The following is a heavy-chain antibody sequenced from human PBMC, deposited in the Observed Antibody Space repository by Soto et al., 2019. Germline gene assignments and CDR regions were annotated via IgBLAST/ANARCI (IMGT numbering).Heavy chain of an antibody. CDR1: GGTFSSYA. J-gene: IGHJ4*02. Sequence: SVKVSCKASGGTFSSYAISWVRQAPGQGLEWMGGIIPIFGTANYAQKLQGRVTMTTDASTSTAYMELRSLRSDDTAVYYCARMDDSSGYYVYWGQGTLVTVSS. D-gene: IGHD3-22*01. V-gene: IGHV1-69*05. CDR3: ARMDDSSGYYVY. CDR2: IIPIFGTA.